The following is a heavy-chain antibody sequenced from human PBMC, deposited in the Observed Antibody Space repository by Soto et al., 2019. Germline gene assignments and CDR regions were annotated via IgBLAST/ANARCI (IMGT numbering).Heavy chain of an antibody. J-gene: IGHJ6*03. D-gene: IGHD3-3*01. V-gene: IGHV3-33*01. Sequence: GGSLRLSCAASGFTFSSYGMHWVRQAPGKGLEWVAVIWYDGSNKYYADSVKGRFTISRDNSKNTLYLQMNSLRAEDTAVYYCARDRVVHYYYMDVWGKGTTVTVSS. CDR1: GFTFSSYG. CDR3: ARDRVVHYYYMDV. CDR2: IWYDGSNK.